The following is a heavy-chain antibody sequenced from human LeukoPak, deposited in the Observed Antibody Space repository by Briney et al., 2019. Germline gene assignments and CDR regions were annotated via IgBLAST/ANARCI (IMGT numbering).Heavy chain of an antibody. V-gene: IGHV1-8*01. CDR3: ARGLTFIAALDY. Sequence: GASVKVSCKASGYTFTSYDINWVRQATGQGLGWMGWMNPNSGNTGYAQKFQGRVTMTRNTSISTAYMELSSLRSEDTAVYYCARGLTFIAALDYWGQGTLVTVSS. D-gene: IGHD6-13*01. CDR2: MNPNSGNT. J-gene: IGHJ4*02. CDR1: GYTFTSYD.